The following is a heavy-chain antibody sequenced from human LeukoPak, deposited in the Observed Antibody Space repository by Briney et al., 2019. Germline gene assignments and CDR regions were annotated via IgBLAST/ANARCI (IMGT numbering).Heavy chain of an antibody. D-gene: IGHD3-22*01. CDR3: ARGAYYYDSSGYYYFDY. Sequence: ASVKVSCKASGGTFSSYAISWVRQAPGQGLEWMGGIIPIFGTANYAQKFQGRVTITADESTSTAYMELSSLRSEDTAVYHCARGAYYYDSSGYYYFDYWGQGTLVTVSS. CDR2: IIPIFGTA. V-gene: IGHV1-69*13. CDR1: GGTFSSYA. J-gene: IGHJ4*02.